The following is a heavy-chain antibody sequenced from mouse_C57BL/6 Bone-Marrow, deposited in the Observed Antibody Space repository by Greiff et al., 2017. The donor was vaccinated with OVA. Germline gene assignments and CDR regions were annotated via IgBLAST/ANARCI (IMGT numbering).Heavy chain of an antibody. CDR2: IYPGNSDT. Sequence: EVQLVESGTVLARPGASVKMSCKTSGYTFTSYWMHWVKQRPGQGLEWIGAIYPGNSDTSYNQKFKGKAKLTAVTSASTAYMELSSLTNEDSAVYYCTSAALRRGYYFDYWGQGTTLTVSS. V-gene: IGHV1-5*01. D-gene: IGHD2-12*01. CDR1: GYTFTSYW. CDR3: TSAALRRGYYFDY. J-gene: IGHJ2*01.